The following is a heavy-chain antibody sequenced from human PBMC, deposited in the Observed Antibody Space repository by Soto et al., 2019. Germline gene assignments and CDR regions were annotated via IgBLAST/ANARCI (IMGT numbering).Heavy chain of an antibody. CDR1: GYSFSDYW. J-gene: IGHJ4*02. V-gene: IGHV5-51*01. Sequence: PGESLKISCNGSGYSFSDYWIDWVRQIPGKGLEWMGIIHPGDSDSRYSPSFQGQVTISADNSISTAYLQWSSLKASDTAIYYCARRSSTTFSGSSYDFWGQGTLVTVSS. CDR2: IHPGDSDS. CDR3: ARRSSTTFSGSSYDF. D-gene: IGHD1-26*01.